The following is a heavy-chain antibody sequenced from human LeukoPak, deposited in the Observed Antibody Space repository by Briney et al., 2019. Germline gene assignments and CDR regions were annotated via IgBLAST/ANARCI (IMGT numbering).Heavy chain of an antibody. J-gene: IGHJ6*03. V-gene: IGHV4-59*01. D-gene: IGHD6-19*01. CDR1: GGSISSYY. CDR2: IYYSGST. CDR3: ARDCRRSGWYREGEYYYMDV. Sequence: SETLSLTCTVSGGSISSYYWSWIRQPPGKGLEWIGYIYYSGSTNYNPSLKSRVTISVDTSKNQFSLKLSSVTAADTAVYYCARDCRRSGWYREGEYYYMDVWGEGTTVTVSS.